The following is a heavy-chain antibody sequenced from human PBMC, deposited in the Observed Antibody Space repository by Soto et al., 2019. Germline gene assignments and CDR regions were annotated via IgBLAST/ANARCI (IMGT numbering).Heavy chain of an antibody. D-gene: IGHD6-6*01. CDR2: IYYSGST. J-gene: IGHJ4*02. Sequence: SETLSLTCTVSGGSIGSYYWSWIRQPPGKGLEWIGYIYYSGSTNYNPSLKSRVTISVDTSKNQFSLKLSSVTAADTAVYYCARHLYSSSFDYWGQGTLVTVSS. CDR3: ARHLYSSSFDY. V-gene: IGHV4-59*08. CDR1: GGSIGSYY.